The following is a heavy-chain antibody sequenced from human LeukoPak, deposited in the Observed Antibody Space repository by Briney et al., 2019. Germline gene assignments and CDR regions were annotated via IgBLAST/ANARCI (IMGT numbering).Heavy chain of an antibody. CDR3: TKAEQWPPTY. D-gene: IGHD6-19*01. V-gene: IGHV3-53*01. J-gene: IGHJ4*02. CDR1: GFTVNTNY. Sequence: PGGSLRLSCAASGFTVNTNYMNWVRQAPGKGLEWVSGIYSDGSTYYADSVKGRFTFSRDNSKNTLYLQMNSLRADDTAVYYRTKAEQWPPTYWGQGTLVTVSS. CDR2: IYSDGST.